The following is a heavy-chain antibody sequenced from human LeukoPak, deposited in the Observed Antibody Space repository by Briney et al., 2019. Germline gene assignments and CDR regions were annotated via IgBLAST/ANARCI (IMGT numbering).Heavy chain of an antibody. V-gene: IGHV4-61*02. CDR2: IYTSGST. CDR1: GGSISSGSYY. Sequence: SETLSLTCTVSGGSISSGSYYWSWIRQPAGKGLEWIGRIYTSGSTNYNPSLKSRVTISVDTSKNQFSLKLSSVTAADTAVYYCARGLREIVVVVAATGLDYWGQGTLVTVSS. J-gene: IGHJ4*02. CDR3: ARGLREIVVVVAATGLDY. D-gene: IGHD2-15*01.